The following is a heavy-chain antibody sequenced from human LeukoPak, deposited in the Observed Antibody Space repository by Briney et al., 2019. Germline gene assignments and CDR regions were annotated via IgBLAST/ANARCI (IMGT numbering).Heavy chain of an antibody. J-gene: IGHJ6*02. CDR1: GYTFTSYY. CDR3: AGVSLGNEPGSPQNYYYYGMDV. Sequence: ASVKVSCKASGYTFTSYYMHWVRQAPGQGLEWMGIINPSGGSTSYAQKFQGRVTITADESTSTAYMELSSLRSEDTAVYYCAGVSLGNEPGSPQNYYYYGMDVWGQGTTVTVSS. V-gene: IGHV1-46*01. CDR2: INPSGGST.